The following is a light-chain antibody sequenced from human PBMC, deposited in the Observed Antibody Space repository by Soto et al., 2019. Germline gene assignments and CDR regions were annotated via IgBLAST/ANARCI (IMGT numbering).Light chain of an antibody. CDR2: GNS. CDR1: SSNIGATYD. V-gene: IGLV1-40*01. CDR3: QSYDSSLSAHYV. J-gene: IGLJ1*01. Sequence: QSVLTQPPSVSGAPGQRVTISCTGSSSNIGATYDVQGYQQLPGTAPKLLIYGNSNRPSGVPDRFSGSKSGTSASLDITGLQADDEADYYCQSYDSSLSAHYVFGTGTKLTVL.